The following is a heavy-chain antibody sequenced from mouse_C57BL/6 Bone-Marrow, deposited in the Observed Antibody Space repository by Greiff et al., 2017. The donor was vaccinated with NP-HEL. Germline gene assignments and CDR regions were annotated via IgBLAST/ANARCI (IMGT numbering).Heavy chain of an antibody. CDR1: GFTFSSYG. CDR3: ARHPYYYGSSYEGFAY. CDR2: ISSGGSYT. J-gene: IGHJ3*01. D-gene: IGHD1-1*01. Sequence: EVQLVESGGDLVKPGGSLKLSCAASGFTFSSYGMSWVRQTPDKRLEWVATISSGGSYTYYPDSVKGRFTISRDNAKNTLYRQMSSLKSEDTAMYYCARHPYYYGSSYEGFAYWGQGTLVTVSA. V-gene: IGHV5-6*01.